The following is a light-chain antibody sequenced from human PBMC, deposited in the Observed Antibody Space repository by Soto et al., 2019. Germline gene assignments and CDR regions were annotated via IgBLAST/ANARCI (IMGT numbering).Light chain of an antibody. CDR2: GAS. V-gene: IGKV3-15*01. CDR3: QQRNNWPLT. CDR1: QSVGGG. J-gene: IGKJ4*02. Sequence: EIVMTQSPATLSVSPGERATLSCRARQSVGGGLSWFQQKPGQPPRLLIYGASTRATGIPARFSGSGSGTDFTLTISSLEPEDFAVYYCQQRNNWPLTFGGGTKVDIK.